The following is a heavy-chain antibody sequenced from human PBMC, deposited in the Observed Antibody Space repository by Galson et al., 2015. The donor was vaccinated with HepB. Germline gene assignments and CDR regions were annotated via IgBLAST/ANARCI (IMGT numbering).Heavy chain of an antibody. J-gene: IGHJ3*02. D-gene: IGHD6-19*01. CDR2: IYYSGST. Sequence: SEPLSLTCTVSGGSISSYYWSWIRQPPGKGLEWIGYIYYSGSTNYNSSLKGRVTISLDTSKNQFSLNLNSVTAADTAVYYCARRGESSGWTRGAFDIWGQGTMVTVSS. V-gene: IGHV4-59*08. CDR1: GGSISSYY. CDR3: ARRGESSGWTRGAFDI.